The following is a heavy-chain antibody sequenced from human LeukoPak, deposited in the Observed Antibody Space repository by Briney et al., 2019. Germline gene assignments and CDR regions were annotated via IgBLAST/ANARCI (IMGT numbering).Heavy chain of an antibody. J-gene: IGHJ5*02. D-gene: IGHD6-6*01. CDR3: ARDGDRAARPGNWFDP. CDR1: GFTFSTYN. Sequence: PGGSLRLSCATSGFTFSTYNMNWVRQAPGKGLEWVAVISYDGSNKYYADSVKGRFTISRDNSKNTLYLQMNSLRAEDTAVYYCARDGDRAARPGNWFDPWGQGTLVTVSS. CDR2: ISYDGSNK. V-gene: IGHV3-30-3*01.